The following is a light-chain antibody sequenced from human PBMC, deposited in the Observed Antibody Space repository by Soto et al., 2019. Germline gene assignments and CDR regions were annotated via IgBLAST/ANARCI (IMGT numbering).Light chain of an antibody. CDR1: QSISTY. J-gene: IGKJ2*01. CDR2: AAS. V-gene: IGKV1-39*01. CDR3: QQSYSTLRT. Sequence: DIQMTQSPSSLSASVGDRVTITCRASQSISTYLNWYQQKPGKAPKLLIYAASSSQSGVPSRFSGSGSGTDFTLTISSLQPEDFATYYCQQSYSTLRTFGQGTKLEIK.